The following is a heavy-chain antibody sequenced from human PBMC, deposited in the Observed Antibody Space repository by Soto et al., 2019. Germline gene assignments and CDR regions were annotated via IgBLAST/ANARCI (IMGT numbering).Heavy chain of an antibody. CDR3: ARGQTGGGWGYYFDS. Sequence: QVQLVQSGAEVKKPGSSVKVSCKASGGTFSSYAIDWVRQAPGQGLEWMGGIIPIFGTADYAKKFQGRVTITADESTSTAYMELSSLRSEDTGVYYCARGQTGGGWGYYFDSWGQGTLVTVSS. V-gene: IGHV1-69*12. J-gene: IGHJ4*02. CDR1: GGTFSSYA. CDR2: IIPIFGTA. D-gene: IGHD3-16*01.